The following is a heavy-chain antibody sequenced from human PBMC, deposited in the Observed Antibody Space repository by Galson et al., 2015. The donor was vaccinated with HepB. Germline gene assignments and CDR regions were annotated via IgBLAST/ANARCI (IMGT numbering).Heavy chain of an antibody. CDR2: ISSASSAI. Sequence: SLRLSCAASGFTFSSYSMNWVRQAPGKGLEWVSYISSASSAIYYADSVKGRFTISRDNAKNSLYLQMNSLRAEDTAVYYCARDYYGSGSYYVWGQGTLVTVSS. CDR1: GFTFSSYS. CDR3: ARDYYGSGSYYV. V-gene: IGHV3-48*01. D-gene: IGHD3-10*01. J-gene: IGHJ4*02.